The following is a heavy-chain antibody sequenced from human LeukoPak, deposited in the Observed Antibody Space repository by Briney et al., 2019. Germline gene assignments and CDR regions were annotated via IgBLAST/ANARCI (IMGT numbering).Heavy chain of an antibody. J-gene: IGHJ4*02. D-gene: IGHD5-18*01. CDR1: GFTFSSYW. V-gene: IGHV4-39*01. Sequence: GSLRLSCAASGFTFSSYWMSWVRQPPGKGLEWIGSIYYSGSTYYNPSLKSRVTISVDTSKNQFSLKLSSVTAADTAVYYCARVDSYGSSWGQGTLVTVSS. CDR2: IYYSGST. CDR3: ARVDSYGSS.